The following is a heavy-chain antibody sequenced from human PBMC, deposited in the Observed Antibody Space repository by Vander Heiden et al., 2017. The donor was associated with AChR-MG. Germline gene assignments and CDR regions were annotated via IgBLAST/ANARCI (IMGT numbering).Heavy chain of an antibody. Sequence: QVQLQQWGAGLLKPSETLSLTCAAYCGSFRGSYCSWLPPPPGKGLEWIGEIKHSGSTNYNPSHKSRVTISVDTSKAQFSLKLSSVTAADTAVYYCARYYDFWSGTEGFDPWGQGTLVTVSS. CDR3: ARYYDFWSGTEGFDP. V-gene: IGHV4-34*01. CDR2: IKHSGST. J-gene: IGHJ5*02. D-gene: IGHD3-3*01. CDR1: CGSFRGSY.